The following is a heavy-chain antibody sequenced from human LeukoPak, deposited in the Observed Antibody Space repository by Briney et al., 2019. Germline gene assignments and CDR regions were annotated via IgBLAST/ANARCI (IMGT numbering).Heavy chain of an antibody. V-gene: IGHV3-48*03. CDR1: GFTFSSYE. Sequence: GGSLRLSCAASGFTFSSYEMNWVRQAPGKGLEWVSYISSSGSTIYYADSVKGRFTISRDNAKNSLYLQMNSLRVEDTAVYYCARDRWDQGYDTFDIWGQGTMVTVSS. D-gene: IGHD2-15*01. CDR3: ARDRWDQGYDTFDI. J-gene: IGHJ3*02. CDR2: ISSSGSTI.